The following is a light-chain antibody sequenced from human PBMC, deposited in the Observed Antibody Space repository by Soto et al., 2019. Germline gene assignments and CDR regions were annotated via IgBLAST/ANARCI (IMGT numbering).Light chain of an antibody. CDR3: QQYGSSPIT. CDR2: GAS. CDR1: QSISNY. J-gene: IGKJ5*01. Sequence: TQSPSSLSASVEDRVIITCRASQSISNYLAWYQQKPGQAPRLLIYGASNRATGIPDRFSGSGSGTDFTLTISRLEPEDFAVYYCQQYGSSPITFGQGTRLENK. V-gene: IGKV3-20*01.